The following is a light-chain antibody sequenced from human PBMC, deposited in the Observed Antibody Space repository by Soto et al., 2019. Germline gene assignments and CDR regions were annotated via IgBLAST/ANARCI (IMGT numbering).Light chain of an antibody. CDR3: QQYGSSPTT. CDR1: QSVSSNY. Sequence: EIVLTQSPGTLSLSPGERATLSCRASQSVSSNYLAWYQQKHGQAPRLLIYGTSSRATGIPDRFSGSGSGTDFTLTISRLEPEDFAVYYCQQYGSSPTTFGQGTKVDIK. CDR2: GTS. V-gene: IGKV3-20*01. J-gene: IGKJ1*01.